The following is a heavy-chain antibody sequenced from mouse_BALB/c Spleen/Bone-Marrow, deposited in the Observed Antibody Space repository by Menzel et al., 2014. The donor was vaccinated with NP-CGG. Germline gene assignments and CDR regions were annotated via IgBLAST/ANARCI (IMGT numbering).Heavy chain of an antibody. CDR2: IDPANGNT. V-gene: IGHV14-3*02. J-gene: IGHJ2*01. CDR1: GFNIKDTY. D-gene: IGHD2-14*01. CDR3: VAYYRYEYYFDY. Sequence: DVQLQESGAELVRPGASVKLSCTASGFNIKDTYMHWVKQRPEQGLEWIGRIDPANGNTKYDPKFQGKATITADTSSNTAYLQLSSLTSEDTAVYYCVAYYRYEYYFDYWGQGTTLTVSS.